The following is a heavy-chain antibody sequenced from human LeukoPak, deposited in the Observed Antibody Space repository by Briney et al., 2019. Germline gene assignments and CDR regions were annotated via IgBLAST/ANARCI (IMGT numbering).Heavy chain of an antibody. D-gene: IGHD6-19*01. V-gene: IGHV6-1*01. CDR1: GDSVPSNSAA. CDR3: ARTQGAVAGTSYFDY. CDR2: TCYRSKWYN. Sequence: SQTLSLTCAISGDSVPSNSAAWNWIRQSPSRGLEWLGRTCYRSKWYNDYAVSVKSRITINPDTSKNQFSLQLNSVTPEDTAVYYCARTQGAVAGTSYFDYWGQGTLVTVSS. J-gene: IGHJ4*02.